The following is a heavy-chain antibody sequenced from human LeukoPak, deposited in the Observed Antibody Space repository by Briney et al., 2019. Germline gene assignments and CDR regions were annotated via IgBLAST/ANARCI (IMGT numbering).Heavy chain of an antibody. CDR2: IYYSGST. CDR1: GGSISSYY. D-gene: IGHD1-26*01. J-gene: IGHJ3*02. Sequence: SETLSLTCTVSGGSISSYYWSWIRQPPGKGLEWIGYIYYSGSTNYNPSLKGRVTISVDTSKNQFSLKLSSVTAADTAVYYCARAIVGATDDAFDIWGQGTMVTVSS. CDR3: ARAIVGATDDAFDI. V-gene: IGHV4-59*01.